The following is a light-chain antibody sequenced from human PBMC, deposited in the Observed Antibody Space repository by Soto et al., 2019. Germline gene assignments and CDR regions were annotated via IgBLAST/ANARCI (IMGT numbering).Light chain of an antibody. CDR3: QQRSDRLPIT. V-gene: IGKV3-11*01. J-gene: IGKJ5*01. CDR1: QSVSRS. CDR2: DAS. Sequence: IVLTQSPDTLSLSQGERPTLSCRASQSVSRSLAWYQQKPGQAPRLLIYDASKRPTGIPARFSGSGSGTDFTLTISSLEPEDSAVYYCQQRSDRLPITFGQGTRREIK.